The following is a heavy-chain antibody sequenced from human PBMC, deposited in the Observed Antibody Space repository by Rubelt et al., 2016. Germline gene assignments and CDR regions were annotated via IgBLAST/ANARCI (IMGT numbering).Heavy chain of an antibody. CDR3: ARDLGYRKDD. CDR1: GFSVSSNY. J-gene: IGHJ4*02. Sequence: DVQVVESGGGLVQPGGSLRLSCAASGFSVSSNYMSWVRQAPGKGLEGVAIISSSGGDTYYAGSAKGRVTISRDNSKNTLYLQISSLRDEDTAVYYCARDLGYRKDDWGQGTLVTVAS. CDR2: ISSSGGDT. V-gene: IGHV3-53*01. D-gene: IGHD1-14*01.